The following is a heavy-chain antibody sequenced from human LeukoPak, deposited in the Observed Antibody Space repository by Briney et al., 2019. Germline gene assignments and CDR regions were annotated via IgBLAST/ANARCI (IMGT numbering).Heavy chain of an antibody. V-gene: IGHV3-23*01. CDR2: ISISGTKT. J-gene: IGHJ5*02. CDR1: EFDFSTHA. CDR3: SRGGNSGSYYPGGS. D-gene: IGHD3-10*01. Sequence: GGSLRLSCAASEFDFSTHAMTWVRQAPGKGLEWVSAISISGTKTYYADSVKGRFTISRDSSKNTLYLQMNSLRAEDTAVYYCSRGGNSGSYYPGGSWGQGTLVTVSS.